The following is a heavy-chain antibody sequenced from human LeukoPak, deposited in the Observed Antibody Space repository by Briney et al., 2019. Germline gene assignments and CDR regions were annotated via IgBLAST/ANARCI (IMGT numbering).Heavy chain of an antibody. J-gene: IGHJ4*02. D-gene: IGHD4/OR15-4a*01. CDR3: ARDDNGGYDY. V-gene: IGHV3-7*01. CDR2: IKHDGSEK. Sequence: GGSLRPSCAASGFTFSNYWMNWVRQAPGKGLEWVANIKHDGSEKYYVDSVKGRLSISRDNAKNSLYLQMNSLRAEDTAVYYCARDDNGGYDYWGQGTLVTVSS. CDR1: GFTFSNYW.